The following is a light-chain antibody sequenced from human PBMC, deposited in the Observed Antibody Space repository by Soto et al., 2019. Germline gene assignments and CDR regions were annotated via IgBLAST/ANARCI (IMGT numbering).Light chain of an antibody. Sequence: EIVMTQSPATLSVSPGERATLSCRASQSVSSKLACYQQKPGQAPRLLIYRASTRATDIPARFSGSGSGTEFTLTISSLQSEDFAVYYCKQYNNWPPATFGQGTRVEIK. CDR3: KQYNNWPPAT. V-gene: IGKV3-15*01. CDR1: QSVSSK. J-gene: IGKJ1*01. CDR2: RAS.